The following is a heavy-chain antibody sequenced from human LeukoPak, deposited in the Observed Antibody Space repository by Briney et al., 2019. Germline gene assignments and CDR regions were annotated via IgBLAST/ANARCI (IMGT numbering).Heavy chain of an antibody. CDR2: IYHSGST. J-gene: IGHJ4*02. V-gene: IGHV4-38-2*01. Sequence: SETLSLTCAVSGYSLSSGYYWGWIRQPPGKGLEWIGSIYHSGSTYYNPSLKSRVTISVDTSKNQLSLKLSSVTAADTAVYYCARSYPRIAARCYFDYWGQGTLVTVSS. CDR1: GYSLSSGYY. D-gene: IGHD6-6*01. CDR3: ARSYPRIAARCYFDY.